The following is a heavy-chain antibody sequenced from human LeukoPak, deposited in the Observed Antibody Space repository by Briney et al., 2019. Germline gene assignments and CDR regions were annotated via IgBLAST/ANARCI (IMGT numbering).Heavy chain of an antibody. D-gene: IGHD3-3*01. CDR2: INHSGST. V-gene: IGHV4-34*01. CDR3: ARGAAYYDFWSGYYTRTGYFDY. J-gene: IGHJ4*02. CDR1: GGSFSGYY. Sequence: SETLSLTCAVYGGSFSGYYWSWIRQPPGKGLEWIGEINHSGSTNYNPSLKSRVTISVDTSKNQFSLKLSSVTAADTAVYYCARGAAYYDFWSGYYTRTGYFDYWGQGTLVTVSS.